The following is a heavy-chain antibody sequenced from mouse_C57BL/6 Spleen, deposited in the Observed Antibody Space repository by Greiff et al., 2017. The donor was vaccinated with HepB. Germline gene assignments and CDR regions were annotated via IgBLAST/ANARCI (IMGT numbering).Heavy chain of an antibody. CDR1: GYSITSGYY. J-gene: IGHJ3*01. CDR2: ISYDGSN. CDR3: AREYDGYPFAN. V-gene: IGHV3-6*01. D-gene: IGHD2-3*01. Sequence: EVKLVESGPGLVKPSQSLSLTCSVTGYSITSGYYWNWIRQFPGNKLEWMGYISYDGSNNYNPSLKNRISITRDTSKNQFFLKLNSVTTEDTATYYCAREYDGYPFANWGQGTLVTVSA.